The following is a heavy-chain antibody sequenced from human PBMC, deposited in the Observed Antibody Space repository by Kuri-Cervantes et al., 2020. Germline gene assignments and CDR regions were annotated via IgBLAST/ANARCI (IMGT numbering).Heavy chain of an antibody. D-gene: IGHD4-23*01. V-gene: IGHV1-2*04. Sequence: ASVKVSCKASGYTFTGYYIHWVRQAPGQGLEWMGWINPNSGGTNYAPKFQGWVTMTRDTSISTAYMELSRLRSDDTAVYYCARGGPLYGGNGGYWYFDLWGRGTLVTVSS. J-gene: IGHJ2*01. CDR2: INPNSGGT. CDR1: GYTFTGYY. CDR3: ARGGPLYGGNGGYWYFDL.